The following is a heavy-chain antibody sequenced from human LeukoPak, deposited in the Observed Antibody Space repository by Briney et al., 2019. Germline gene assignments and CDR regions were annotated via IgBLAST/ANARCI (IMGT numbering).Heavy chain of an antibody. CDR2: ISAYNGNT. CDR3: AREQQQLSAFDI. V-gene: IGHV1-18*01. CDR1: GYTFTSYG. J-gene: IGHJ3*02. Sequence: ASVKVSCKASGYTFTSYGISWVRQAPGQGLEWMGWISAYNGNTNYAQKLQGRVTMTTETSTTTAYMELRSLRSDDTAVYYCAREQQQLSAFDIWGQGTMVTVSS. D-gene: IGHD6-13*01.